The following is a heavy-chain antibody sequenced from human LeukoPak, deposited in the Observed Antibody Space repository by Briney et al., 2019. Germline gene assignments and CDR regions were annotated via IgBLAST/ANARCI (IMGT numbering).Heavy chain of an antibody. CDR3: AKWGSYYYDSSAYWVY. J-gene: IGHJ4*02. V-gene: IGHV3-48*03. CDR2: ISSSGSTI. D-gene: IGHD3-22*01. Sequence: GGSLRLSCAASGFTFSSYEMNWVRQAPGKGLEWVSYISSSGSTIYYADSVKGRFTISRDNAKNSLYLQMNSLRAEDTAVYYCAKWGSYYYDSSAYWVYWGQGTLVTVSS. CDR1: GFTFSSYE.